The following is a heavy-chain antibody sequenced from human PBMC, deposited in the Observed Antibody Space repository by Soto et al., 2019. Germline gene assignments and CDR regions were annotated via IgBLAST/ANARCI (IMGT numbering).Heavy chain of an antibody. J-gene: IGHJ6*03. V-gene: IGHV4-59*01. CDR3: ARGRPQKGGYCSSTSCYSYHYYYMDV. Sequence: QVQLQESGPGLVKPSETLSLTCTVSGGSISSYYWSWIRQPPGKGLEWIGYIYYSGSTNYNPSLKSRVTISVDTSKNQFSLKLSSVTAADTAVYYCARGRPQKGGYCSSTSCYSYHYYYMDVWGKGTTVTVSS. CDR2: IYYSGST. D-gene: IGHD2-2*01. CDR1: GGSISSYY.